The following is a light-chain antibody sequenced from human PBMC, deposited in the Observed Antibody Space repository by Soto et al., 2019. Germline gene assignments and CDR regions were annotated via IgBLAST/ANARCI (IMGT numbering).Light chain of an antibody. V-gene: IGLV2-11*01. Sequence: QSALTQPRSVSGSPGQSVTISCTGTSSDVGGYDFVSWYQQHPGKAPKLMISDVSKRPSGDPDRFSGSNSGNTASLTISGLQAEKEAHYYCCSYAGYLALFGGGTKVTV. J-gene: IGLJ2*01. CDR1: SSDVGGYDF. CDR3: CSYAGYLAL. CDR2: DVS.